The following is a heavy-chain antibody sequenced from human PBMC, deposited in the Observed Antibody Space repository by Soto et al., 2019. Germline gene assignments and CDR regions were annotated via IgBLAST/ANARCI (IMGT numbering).Heavy chain of an antibody. Sequence: DVQVVESGGGLVQPGGSLRLSCAVSGFSVSGSYMCWVRQAPGKGLEWVSGVYSGGNAYYADSVKGRFTISRDNSRDPVFLQMDSLRVEDTAVYYCSRSKGDWGQGTLVTVSS. CDR1: GFSVSGSY. J-gene: IGHJ4*02. CDR2: VYSGGNA. V-gene: IGHV3-66*01. CDR3: SRSKGD. D-gene: IGHD4-4*01.